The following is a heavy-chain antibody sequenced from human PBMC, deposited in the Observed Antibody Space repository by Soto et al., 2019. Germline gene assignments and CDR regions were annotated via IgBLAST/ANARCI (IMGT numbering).Heavy chain of an antibody. CDR2: VSAYNGNT. CDR3: AKTDHYDSSGYYSWFGP. Sequence: ASVKVSCKTSGYTFTSYGISWVRQAPGQGLEWMGWVSAYNGNTNYPQNLQGRVTMTTDTSTSTAYMELRSLRSDDTAVYYCAKTDHYDSSGYYSWFGPWGQGILVTVS. CDR1: GYTFTSYG. D-gene: IGHD3-22*01. V-gene: IGHV1-18*01. J-gene: IGHJ5*02.